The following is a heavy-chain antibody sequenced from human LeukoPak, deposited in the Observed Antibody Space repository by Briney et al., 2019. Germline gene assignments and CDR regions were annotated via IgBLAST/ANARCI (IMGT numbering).Heavy chain of an antibody. CDR1: GGSISSYY. D-gene: IGHD3-3*01. J-gene: IGHJ5*02. CDR3: ARGKTYYDFWSGPTNWFDP. CDR2: IFYSGST. Sequence: PSETLSLTCTVSGGSISSYYWSWIRQHPGKGLEWIGYIFYSGSTSYNPSLKSRVTISVDTSKNQFSLKLSSVTAADTAVYYCARGKTYYDFWSGPTNWFDPWGQGTLVTVSS. V-gene: IGHV4-59*06.